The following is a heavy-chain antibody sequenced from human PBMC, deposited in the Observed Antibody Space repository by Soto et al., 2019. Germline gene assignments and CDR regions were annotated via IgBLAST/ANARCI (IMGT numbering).Heavy chain of an antibody. Sequence: EVQLLESGGGSIQPGGSLRLSCEASGFSFSSYGMNWVRQAPGKGPEWVGGIRGRGSADYADSVKGRFTISRDNSKNTLYLQMNSLRVEDTALYHCAKERDYDSVWGTYHYTSDYWGQGTLVTVSS. CDR1: GFSFSSYG. V-gene: IGHV3-23*01. CDR3: AKERDYDSVWGTYHYTSDY. J-gene: IGHJ4*02. D-gene: IGHD3-16*02. CDR2: IRGRGSA.